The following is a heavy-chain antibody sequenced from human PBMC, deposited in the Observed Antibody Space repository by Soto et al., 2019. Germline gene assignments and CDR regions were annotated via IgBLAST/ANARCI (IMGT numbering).Heavy chain of an antibody. Sequence: QVQLQESGPGLVKPSQTLSLTCTVSGGSISSGGYYWSWIRQHPGKGLEWIGYIYYSGSTYYNPSLKSRVTISVDTSKNQFSLKLSSVTAADTAVYYCRRVAITVGGVIVPYDYWGQGTLVTVSS. J-gene: IGHJ4*02. D-gene: IGHD3-16*02. CDR3: RRVAITVGGVIVPYDY. V-gene: IGHV4-31*03. CDR2: IYYSGST. CDR1: GGSISSGGYY.